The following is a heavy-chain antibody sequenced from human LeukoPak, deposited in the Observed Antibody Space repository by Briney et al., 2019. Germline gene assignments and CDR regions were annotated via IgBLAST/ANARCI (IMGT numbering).Heavy chain of an antibody. V-gene: IGHV3-64*01. D-gene: IGHD3-10*01. CDR2: ISSNGGST. Sequence: GGSLRLSCAASGFTFSSYAMHWVRQAPGKGLEYVSVISSNGGSTDYVNSVKGRFTISRDNSKNTLYLQMNSLRAEDTAVYYCAYGSGSYYLDYYGMDVWGQGTTVTVSS. J-gene: IGHJ6*02. CDR1: GFTFSSYA. CDR3: AYGSGSYYLDYYGMDV.